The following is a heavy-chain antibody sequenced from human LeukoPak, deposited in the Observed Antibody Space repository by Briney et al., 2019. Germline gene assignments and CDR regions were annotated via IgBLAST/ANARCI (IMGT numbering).Heavy chain of an antibody. J-gene: IGHJ4*02. CDR3: ARMFLWGSVGATRGVGY. CDR1: GYTFTGYY. D-gene: IGHD1-26*01. CDR2: INPNSGGT. Sequence: ASVKVSCKASGYTFTGYYMHWVRQAPGQGLEWMGWINPNSGGTNYAQKFQDRVTMTWDTSISTAYMELSRLRSDDTAVYYCARMFLWGSVGATRGVGYWGQGTLVTVSS. V-gene: IGHV1-2*02.